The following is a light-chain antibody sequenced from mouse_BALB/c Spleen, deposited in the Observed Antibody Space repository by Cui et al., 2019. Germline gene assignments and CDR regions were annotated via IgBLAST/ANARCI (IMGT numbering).Light chain of an antibody. Sequence: QIVLTQSPAIMSASPGEKVTMTCSARSSVSYMYWYQQKPGSSPRLLIYDTANLASGVPVRFSGSGSGTSYSLTISRMEAEEAATYYCQQWSSYPRTFGGGTKLEIK. CDR2: DTA. CDR3: QQWSSYPRT. CDR1: SSVSY. V-gene: IGKV4-55*01. J-gene: IGKJ1*01.